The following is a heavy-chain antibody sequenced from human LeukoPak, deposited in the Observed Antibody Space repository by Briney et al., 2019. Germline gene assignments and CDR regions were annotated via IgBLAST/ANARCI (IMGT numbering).Heavy chain of an antibody. CDR1: GGTFSSYA. D-gene: IGHD3-3*01. V-gene: IGHV1-69*04. CDR2: IIPILGIA. Sequence: SVKVSCKASGGTFSSYAISWVRQAPGQGLEWMGRIIPILGIANYAQKFQGRVTITADKSTSTAYMELSSLRSEDTAVYYCAREADRDFWSGYYMDYWGQGTLVTVSS. CDR3: AREADRDFWSGYYMDY. J-gene: IGHJ4*02.